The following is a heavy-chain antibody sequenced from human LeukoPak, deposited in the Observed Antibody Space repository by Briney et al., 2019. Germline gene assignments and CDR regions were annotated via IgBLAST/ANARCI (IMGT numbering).Heavy chain of an antibody. CDR2: LYYSGST. CDR3: ARSGGGTYYYDSSGTNYFDY. Sequence: PSETLSLTCTVSGGSIRSSTYYWGWIRPPPGKGLEWIGNLYYSGSTYYNPSLKSRVTISVDTSKNHFSLKLSSVTAADTAVYYCARSGGGTYYYDSSGTNYFDYWGQGTLVTVSS. CDR1: GGSIRSSTYY. D-gene: IGHD3-22*01. J-gene: IGHJ4*02. V-gene: IGHV4-39*01.